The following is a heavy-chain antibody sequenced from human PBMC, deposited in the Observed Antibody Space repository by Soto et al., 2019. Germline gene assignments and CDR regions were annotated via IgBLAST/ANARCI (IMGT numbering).Heavy chain of an antibody. CDR3: ASSPVAVAGKGYYYYGMDV. V-gene: IGHV1-18*01. CDR1: GYTFTSYG. Sequence: GASVKVSCKASGYTFTSYGISWVRQAPGQGLEWMGRISAYNGNTNYAQKFQGRVTMTTDTSTSTVYMELSSLRSEDTAVYYCASSPVAVAGKGYYYYGMDVWGQGTTVTVSS. J-gene: IGHJ6*02. D-gene: IGHD6-19*01. CDR2: ISAYNGNT.